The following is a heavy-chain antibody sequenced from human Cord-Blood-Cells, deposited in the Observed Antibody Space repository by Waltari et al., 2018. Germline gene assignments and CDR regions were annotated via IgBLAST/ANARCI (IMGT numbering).Heavy chain of an antibody. D-gene: IGHD3-22*01. CDR2: INSDGSST. Sequence: EVQLVESGGGLVQPGGSLRLSCAAPGFTFSSYWLHWVRQAPGKGLVWVSRINSDGSSTSYADYVKGRFTISRDNAKNTLYLQMNSLRAEDTAVYYCARDDYDSSGSPSDYWGQGTLVTVSS. CDR3: ARDDYDSSGSPSDY. J-gene: IGHJ4*02. CDR1: GFTFSSYW. V-gene: IGHV3-74*01.